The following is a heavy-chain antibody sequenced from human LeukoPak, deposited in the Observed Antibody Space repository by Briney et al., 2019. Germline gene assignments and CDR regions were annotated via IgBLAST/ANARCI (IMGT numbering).Heavy chain of an antibody. V-gene: IGHV3-74*01. CDR2: IKTDGSIT. Sequence: GGSLRLSCAASGFSFSVYWMHWVRQAPGKGPVWVSRIKTDGSITDYADFVKGRFTISRDNAKNTLYLQMNSLRAEDTAVYYCVRDFMYSTACTGCWGQGTLVTVSS. CDR3: VRDFMYSTACTGC. CDR1: GFSFSVYW. D-gene: IGHD4-11*01. J-gene: IGHJ4*02.